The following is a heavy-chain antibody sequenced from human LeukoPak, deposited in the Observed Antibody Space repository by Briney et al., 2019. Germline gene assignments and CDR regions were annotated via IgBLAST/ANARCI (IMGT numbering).Heavy chain of an antibody. Sequence: ASVKVSCKASGYTFTSYAMHWVRHTPGQRLEWMGWINAVNGDTKYSQEFQGRGTITRDTSARTAYMELSSLRSEEMAVYYCARDKEFADLAYWGQGTLVTVSS. V-gene: IGHV1-3*03. CDR3: ARDKEFADLAY. J-gene: IGHJ4*02. D-gene: IGHD3-10*01. CDR2: INAVNGDT. CDR1: GYTFTSYA.